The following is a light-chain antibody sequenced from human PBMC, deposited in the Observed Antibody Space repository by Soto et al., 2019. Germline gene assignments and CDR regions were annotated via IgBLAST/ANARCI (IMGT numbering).Light chain of an antibody. J-gene: IGKJ1*01. CDR1: QSISSW. CDR3: QYYNDYCWT. Sequence: DIQLTQSPSTLSAFVGDRVTITCRASQSISSWLAWYQQKPGKAPNLLIYKTSNLESGVPSRFSGSGSGTEFTLTISSLQPDDFATYYCQYYNDYCWTFGQGTKVESK. V-gene: IGKV1-5*03. CDR2: KTS.